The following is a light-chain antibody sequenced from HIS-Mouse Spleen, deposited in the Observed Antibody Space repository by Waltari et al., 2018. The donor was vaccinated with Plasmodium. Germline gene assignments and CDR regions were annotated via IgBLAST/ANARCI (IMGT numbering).Light chain of an antibody. Sequence: DIQMTQSPSSLSASVGDRVTITCRASQSISSYLNWYQQKPGKAPKLLIYAASSLQSGVPSRFSGSGSGTDFTLTISSLQPEDFATYYCQQNYNTWTFGQGTMVEIK. CDR2: AAS. V-gene: IGKV1-39*01. J-gene: IGKJ1*01. CDR3: QQNYNTWT. CDR1: QSISSY.